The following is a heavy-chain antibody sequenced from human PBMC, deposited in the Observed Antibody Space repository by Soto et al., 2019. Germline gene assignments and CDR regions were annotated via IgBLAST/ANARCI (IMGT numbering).Heavy chain of an antibody. CDR1: GGSISSYY. CDR2: IYYSGST. J-gene: IGHJ6*02. CDR3: ARDRKIAYYDFWSGYYTGQGSGYYYGMDV. V-gene: IGHV4-59*01. Sequence: SETLSLTCTVSGGSISSYYWSWIRQPPGKGLEWIGYIYYSGSTNYNPSLKSRVTISVDTSKNQFSLKLSSVTAADTAVYYCARDRKIAYYDFWSGYYTGQGSGYYYGMDVWGQGTTVTVSS. D-gene: IGHD3-3*01.